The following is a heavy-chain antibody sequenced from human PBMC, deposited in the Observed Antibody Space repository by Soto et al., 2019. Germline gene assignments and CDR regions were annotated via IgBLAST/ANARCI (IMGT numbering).Heavy chain of an antibody. CDR3: GRGTYCSGTGCYDLGEWGFDY. Sequence: EVQLVESGGGLVQRGGSLRLSCAASGFTFSSYWMHWVRQAPGKGLVWVSRINSDGSSTSYAVSVEGRFTISRDNARNMLYLEKNSLRTEDTAVYYWGRGTYCSGTGCYDLGEWGFDYWGQGTLVTVSS. D-gene: IGHD2-2*01. J-gene: IGHJ4*02. CDR1: GFTFSSYW. CDR2: INSDGSST. V-gene: IGHV3-74*01.